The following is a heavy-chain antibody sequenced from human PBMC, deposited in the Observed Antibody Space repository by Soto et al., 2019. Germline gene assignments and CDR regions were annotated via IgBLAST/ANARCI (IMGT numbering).Heavy chain of an antibody. V-gene: IGHV1-46*01. D-gene: IGHD6-13*01. J-gene: IGHJ6*02. CDR2: INPSGGST. Sequence: QVQLVQSGAEVKKPGASVKVSCKASGYTFTSYYMHWVRQAPGQGLEWMGIINPSGGSTCYAQKFQGRVTMTRDTSTSTVYMELSSLRSEDTAVYYCARNKGTAGTGSGGMDVWGQGTTVTVSS. CDR1: GYTFTSYY. CDR3: ARNKGTAGTGSGGMDV.